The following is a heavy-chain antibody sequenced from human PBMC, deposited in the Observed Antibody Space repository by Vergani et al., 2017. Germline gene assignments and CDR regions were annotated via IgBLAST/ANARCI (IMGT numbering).Heavy chain of an antibody. CDR1: GFTFSSYW. CDR3: ASGEYSSSYGY. Sequence: EVQLVESGGGLVKPGGSLRLSCAASGFTFSSYWMHWVRHAPGKGLVWVSRINSDGSSTSYAAAVKGRFTISRDNAKNTLYLQMNSLRAEDTAVYYCASGEYSSSYGYWGQGTLVTVSS. D-gene: IGHD6-13*01. CDR2: INSDGSST. J-gene: IGHJ4*02. V-gene: IGHV3-74*01.